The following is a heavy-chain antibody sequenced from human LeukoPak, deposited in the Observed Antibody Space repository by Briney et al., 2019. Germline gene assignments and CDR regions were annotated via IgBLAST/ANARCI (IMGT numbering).Heavy chain of an antibody. V-gene: IGHV5-51*01. CDR1: GYNFTSYR. J-gene: IGHJ3*02. CDR3: ARSTMMRIGYDFGHAFDI. CDR2: IYPGDSDT. Sequence: PGGALEISCQGSGYNFTSYRIGWVRQLPGKGLEWMGIIYPGDSDTRYSPSLQGQVTISADKSISTAYLQWSSLKASDTAMYYCARSTMMRIGYDFGHAFDIWGQGTMVTVSS. D-gene: IGHD5-12*01.